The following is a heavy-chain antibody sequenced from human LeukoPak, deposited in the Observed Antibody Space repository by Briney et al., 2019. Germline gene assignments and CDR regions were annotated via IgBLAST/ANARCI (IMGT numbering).Heavy chain of an antibody. CDR3: ARVFGATHWFDP. CDR1: GYTFTGYY. CDR2: INPNSGGT. Sequence: ASVKVSCKASGYTFTGYYMHWVRQAPGQRLEWMGWINPNSGGTNYAQKFQGRVTMTSDTSISTAYMEVRRLRSDDTAVYYCARVFGATHWFDPWGQGTLVTVS. D-gene: IGHD1-26*01. J-gene: IGHJ5*02. V-gene: IGHV1-2*02.